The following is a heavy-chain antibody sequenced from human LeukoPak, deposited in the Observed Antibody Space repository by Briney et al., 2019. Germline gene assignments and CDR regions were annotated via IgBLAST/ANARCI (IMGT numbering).Heavy chain of an antibody. J-gene: IGHJ1*01. Sequence: GGSLRLSCSGSGFTFSSYSMHWVRQAPGRGLEYVSGITSNGGSTYYADSMKGRFTISRDNSKNTLYLQMNSPRAEDTAVYYCASDSYSPEYFQHWGQGTLVTVSS. V-gene: IGHV3-64*04. CDR2: ITSNGGST. D-gene: IGHD2-15*01. CDR3: ASDSYSPEYFQH. CDR1: GFTFSSYS.